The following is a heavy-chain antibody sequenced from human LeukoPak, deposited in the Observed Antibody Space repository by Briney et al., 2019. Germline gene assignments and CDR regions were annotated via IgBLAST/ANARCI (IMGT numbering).Heavy chain of an antibody. V-gene: IGHV1-2*02. CDR1: GYTFTGYY. D-gene: IGHD2-2*02. CDR3: AREMYCSSTSCYTMGDY. CDR2: INPNSGGT. J-gene: IGHJ4*02. Sequence: ASVQVSCKASGYTFTGYYMHWVRQVPGQGLEWMGWINPNSGGTNYAQKLQGGVTMTRDTSISTAYMELSRLRSGDTAVYYCAREMYCSSTSCYTMGDYWGQGTLVTVSS.